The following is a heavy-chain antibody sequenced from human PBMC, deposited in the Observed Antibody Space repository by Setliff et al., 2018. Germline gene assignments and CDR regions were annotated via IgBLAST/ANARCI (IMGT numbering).Heavy chain of an antibody. J-gene: IGHJ4*02. V-gene: IGHV3-23*01. CDR1: GFTFSNYA. CDR3: SKGGSEFWSELDY. Sequence: GGSLRLSCAASGFTFSNYAMSWVRQTPGKGLEWVSAITTSGGSTYYADSVKGQFTISRDDSKNTLYLQMLSLRAEDTAVYYCSKGGSEFWSELDYWGQGTRVTVSS. CDR2: ITTSGGST. D-gene: IGHD3-3*01.